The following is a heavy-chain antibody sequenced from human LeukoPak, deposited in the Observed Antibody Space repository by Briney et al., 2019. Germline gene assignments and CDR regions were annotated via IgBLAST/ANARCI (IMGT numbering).Heavy chain of an antibody. D-gene: IGHD2-21*02. Sequence: GESLKISCKGSGYSFTSYWIGWVRQMPGKGLEWMGIIYPGDSDTRYSPSFQGRVTISADKSISTAYLQWSSLKASDTAMYYCARHPCGGDCYTSPWIDYWGQGTLVTVSS. J-gene: IGHJ4*02. CDR1: GYSFTSYW. CDR2: IYPGDSDT. V-gene: IGHV5-51*01. CDR3: ARHPCGGDCYTSPWIDY.